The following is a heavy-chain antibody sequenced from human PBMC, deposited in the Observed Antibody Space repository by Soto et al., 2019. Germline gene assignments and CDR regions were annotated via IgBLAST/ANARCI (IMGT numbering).Heavy chain of an antibody. CDR1: GFSFSVYG. CDR2: IWYDASKQ. CDR3: AAWAEGATEVH. Sequence: QVQLVESGGGVVQPGRYLRLSCETSGFSFSVYGMHWVRQAPGKGLEWVAVIWYDASKQFYADSVEGRFTISRDNSKAILYLQMNSLRAEDTAVYYCAAWAEGATEVHWGQGTLVTVSS. V-gene: IGHV3-33*01. D-gene: IGHD2-15*01. J-gene: IGHJ4*02.